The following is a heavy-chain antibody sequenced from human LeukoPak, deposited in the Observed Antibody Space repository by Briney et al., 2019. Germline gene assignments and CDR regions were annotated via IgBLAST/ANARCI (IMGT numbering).Heavy chain of an antibody. D-gene: IGHD6-13*01. V-gene: IGHV5-51*01. CDR3: AKLGAYSSSWYGFFDY. Sequence: GESLKISCKTSGYSFTNYWIGWVRQMPGKGLECMGIIYPGDSDTRYSPSFRGQVTISADKSISTAYLHWSSLKASDTAMYYCAKLGAYSSSWYGFFDYWGQGTLVTVST. CDR2: IYPGDSDT. J-gene: IGHJ4*02. CDR1: GYSFTNYW.